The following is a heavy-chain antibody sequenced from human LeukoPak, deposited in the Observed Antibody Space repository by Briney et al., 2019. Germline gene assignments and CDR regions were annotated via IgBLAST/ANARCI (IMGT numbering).Heavy chain of an antibody. Sequence: ASVKVSCKASGYTLSRYDINWVRQATGQGLDWMGWMSPKSGATDYAQKFQGRVTMTEDTSTDTAYMELSSLRSEDTAVYYCATDRAGLWFGELYRAFDIWGQGTMVTVSS. CDR2: MSPKSGAT. CDR1: GYTLSRYD. V-gene: IGHV1-8*01. J-gene: IGHJ3*02. CDR3: ATDRAGLWFGELYRAFDI. D-gene: IGHD3-10*01.